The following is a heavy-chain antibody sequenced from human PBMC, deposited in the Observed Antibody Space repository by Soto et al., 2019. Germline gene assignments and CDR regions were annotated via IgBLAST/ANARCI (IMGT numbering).Heavy chain of an antibody. D-gene: IGHD3-10*01. V-gene: IGHV4-31*03. CDR3: ARDYGSGSYLSPSKRSGYNWFDP. J-gene: IGHJ5*02. CDR2: IYYSGST. Sequence: SETLSLTCTVSGGSISSGGYYWSWIRQHPGKGLEWIGYIYYSGSTYYNPSLKSRVTISVDTSKNQFSLKLSSVTAADTAVYYCARDYGSGSYLSPSKRSGYNWFDPWGQGTLVTVSS. CDR1: GGSISSGGYY.